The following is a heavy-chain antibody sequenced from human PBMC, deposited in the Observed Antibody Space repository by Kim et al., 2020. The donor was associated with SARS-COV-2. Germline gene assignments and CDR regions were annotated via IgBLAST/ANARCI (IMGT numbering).Heavy chain of an antibody. V-gene: IGHV3-15*01. D-gene: IGHD6-13*01. CDR1: GFTFSNAW. CDR2: IKSKTDGGTT. CDR3: TTKSIAAAGNYYYYYYGMDV. J-gene: IGHJ6*02. Sequence: GGSLRLSCAASGFTFSNAWMSWVRQAPGKGLEWVGRIKSKTDGGTTDYAAPVKGRFTISRDDSKNTLYLQMNSLKTEDTAVYYCTTKSIAAAGNYYYYYYGMDVWGQGTTVTVSS.